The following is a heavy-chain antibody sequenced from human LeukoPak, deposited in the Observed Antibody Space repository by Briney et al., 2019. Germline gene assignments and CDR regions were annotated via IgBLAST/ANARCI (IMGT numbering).Heavy chain of an antibody. Sequence: PGVSLRLSCTASAFTFSSYAMRWVRHARGAGLECVTSIIYDGGHTYHAASVKGRFTISTDNSQNTLYLQMNSLRAEDTALYYCAKDGLSYDGSTHVYYFHYLGQGNRVTVSS. CDR2: IIYDGGHT. CDR1: AFTFSSYA. CDR3: AKDGLSYDGSTHVYYFHY. D-gene: IGHD3-22*01. J-gene: IGHJ4*02. V-gene: IGHV3-23*01.